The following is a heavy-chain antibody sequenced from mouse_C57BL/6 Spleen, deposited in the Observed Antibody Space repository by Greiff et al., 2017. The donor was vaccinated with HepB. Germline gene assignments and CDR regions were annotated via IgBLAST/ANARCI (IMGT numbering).Heavy chain of an antibody. D-gene: IGHD2-13*01. CDR2: ISSGSSTI. CDR1: GFTFSDYG. CDR3: ARDYGEGWFAY. V-gene: IGHV5-17*01. Sequence: DVMLVESGGGLVKPGGSLKLSCAASGFTFSDYGMHWVRQAPEKGLEWVAYISSGSSTIYYADTVKGRFTISRDNAKNTLFLQMTSLRSEDTAMYYCARDYGEGWFAYWGQGTLVTVSA. J-gene: IGHJ3*01.